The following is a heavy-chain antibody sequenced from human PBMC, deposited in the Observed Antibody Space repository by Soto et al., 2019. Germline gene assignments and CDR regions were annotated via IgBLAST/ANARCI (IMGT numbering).Heavy chain of an antibody. D-gene: IGHD5-12*01. CDR2: IIPIFGTA. CDR3: ARVQRGYSGYDQGSFDY. CDR1: GGTFSSYA. J-gene: IGHJ4*02. Sequence: ASVKVSCKASGGTFSSYAISWVRQAPGQGLEWMGGIIPIFGTANYAQKFQGRVTITADKSTSTAYMELSSLRSEDTAVYYCARVQRGYSGYDQGSFDYWGQGALVTVSS. V-gene: IGHV1-69*06.